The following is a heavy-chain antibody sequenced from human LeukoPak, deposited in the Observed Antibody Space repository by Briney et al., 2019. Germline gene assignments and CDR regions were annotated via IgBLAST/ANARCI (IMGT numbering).Heavy chain of an antibody. CDR2: IWYDGSNK. CDR3: ARAGDHYYYYFMDV. CDR1: GFTFSSYG. V-gene: IGHV3-33*08. Sequence: GGSLRLSCAASGFTFSSYGMHWVRQAPGKGLEWVAAIWYDGSNKYYADSVKGRFTISRDNSKNTLYLQMNSLRAEDTAVYYCARAGDHYYYYFMDVWGKGTTVTVSS. D-gene: IGHD1-1*01. J-gene: IGHJ6*03.